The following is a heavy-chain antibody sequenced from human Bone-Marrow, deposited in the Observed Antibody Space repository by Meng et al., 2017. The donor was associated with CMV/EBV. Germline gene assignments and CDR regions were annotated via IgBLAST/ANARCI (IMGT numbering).Heavy chain of an antibody. D-gene: IGHD7-27*01. J-gene: IGHJ3*02. CDR3: ARNNWGYAFDI. CDR2: IYYSGST. CDR1: GGSMSSYY. Sequence: GSLRLSCAVSGGSMSSYYWSWIRQSPGKGLEWIAYIYYSGSTNYNPSLKSRVTISVDTSKNQFSLKLSSVTAADTAVYYCARNNWGYAFDIWGQGTMVTVSS. V-gene: IGHV4-59*12.